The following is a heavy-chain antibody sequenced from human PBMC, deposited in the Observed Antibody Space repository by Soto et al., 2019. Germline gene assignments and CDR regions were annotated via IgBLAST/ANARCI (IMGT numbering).Heavy chain of an antibody. Sequence: EVQLVESGGGLVQPGGSLRLSCAASGFTFSTYSLNWVRQAPGKGLEWVSYISSSSVTINYADSVKGRFTISRDNAKNALYLQMNSLRDEDTAVYYCARDRLGCSGGGCYSGYYGMDVWGQGTTVTDSS. CDR2: ISSSSVTI. V-gene: IGHV3-48*02. D-gene: IGHD2-15*01. J-gene: IGHJ6*02. CDR3: ARDRLGCSGGGCYSGYYGMDV. CDR1: GFTFSTYS.